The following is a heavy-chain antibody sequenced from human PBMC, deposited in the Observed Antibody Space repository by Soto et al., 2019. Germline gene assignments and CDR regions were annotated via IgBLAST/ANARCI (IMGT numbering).Heavy chain of an antibody. CDR2: ISYDGSNK. CDR1: GFTFNSYG. CDR3: AKGVRYYYYGMDV. Sequence: GGSLRLSCAASGFTFNSYGMHWVRQAPGKGLEWVAVISYDGSNKYYADSVKGRFTISRDNSKNTLYLQMNSLRAEDTAVYYCAKGVRYYYYGMDVWGQGTTVTVSS. J-gene: IGHJ6*02. V-gene: IGHV3-30*18.